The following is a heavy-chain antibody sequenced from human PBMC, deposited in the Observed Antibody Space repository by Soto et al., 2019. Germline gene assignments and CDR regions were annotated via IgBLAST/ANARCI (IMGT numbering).Heavy chain of an antibody. CDR1: GSRFSNYV. J-gene: IGHJ4*02. Sequence: QVQLVQSGAEVKTPGSSLKVSCTVSGSRFSNYVISWVRQAPGHGLEGLGRTIPIFNTTQYVQKIQGRVTITADKSKNTASLDLSSLTSDDTAVYYWAREGRGKKAGYNGLVSLGYWGQGTLVTVSS. D-gene: IGHD2-2*02. CDR2: TIPIFNTT. V-gene: IGHV1-69*06. CDR3: AREGRGKKAGYNGLVSLGY.